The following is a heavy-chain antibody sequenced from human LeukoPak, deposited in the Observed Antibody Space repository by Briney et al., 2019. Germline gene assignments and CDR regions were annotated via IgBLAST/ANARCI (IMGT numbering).Heavy chain of an antibody. Sequence: ASVKVSCKASGYTFTSYDINWVRQATGQGLEWMGWMNPNSGNTGYAQKFQGRVTITRNTSISTAYMELSSLRSEDTAVYYCARAGQVGLRYFDWLFRYYFDYWGQGTLVTVSS. J-gene: IGHJ4*02. V-gene: IGHV1-8*03. CDR2: MNPNSGNT. D-gene: IGHD3-9*01. CDR1: GYTFTSYD. CDR3: ARAGQVGLRYFDWLFRYYFDY.